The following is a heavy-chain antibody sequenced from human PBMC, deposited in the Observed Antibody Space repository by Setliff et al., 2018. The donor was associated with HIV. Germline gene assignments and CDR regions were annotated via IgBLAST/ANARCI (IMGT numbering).Heavy chain of an antibody. V-gene: IGHV1-2*06. Sequence: VSCKATEYMILAYKMNWVRQAPGQGLEWIGRISPNNGVAEYAPKFQGRVIMTLDTSISTAYLEIPRLTSDDAAVYYCARPRVFDSFDVWGQGTMVTVSS. CDR2: ISPNNGVA. CDR1: EYMILAYK. J-gene: IGHJ3*01. CDR3: ARPRVFDSFDV.